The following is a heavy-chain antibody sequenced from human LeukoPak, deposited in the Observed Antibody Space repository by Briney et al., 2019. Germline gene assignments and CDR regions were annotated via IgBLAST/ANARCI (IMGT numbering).Heavy chain of an antibody. V-gene: IGHV1-69*13. CDR3: ARSPQWGDYFDY. J-gene: IGHJ4*02. CDR2: IIPIFGTA. D-gene: IGHD3-16*01. Sequence: AAVKVSCKASGGTFSSYAISWVRPAPGQGREWMGGIIPIFGTANYAQKFKGRVTITADESTSTAYMELRSLRSEDTAVYYCARSPQWGDYFDYWGQGTLVTVSS. CDR1: GGTFSSYA.